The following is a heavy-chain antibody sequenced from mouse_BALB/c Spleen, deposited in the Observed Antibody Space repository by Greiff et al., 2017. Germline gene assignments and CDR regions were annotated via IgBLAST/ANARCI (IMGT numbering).Heavy chain of an antibody. CDR3: TRSITTEWGAMDY. V-gene: IGHV1-69*02. CDR2: IYPSDSYT. D-gene: IGHD1-1*01. Sequence: QVQLQQPGAELVRPGASVKLSCKASGYTFTSYWINWVKQRPGQGLEWIGNIYPSDSYTNYNQKFKDKATLTVDKSSSTAYMQLSSPTSEDSAVYYCTRSITTEWGAMDYWGQGTSVTVSS. CDR1: GYTFTSYW. J-gene: IGHJ4*01.